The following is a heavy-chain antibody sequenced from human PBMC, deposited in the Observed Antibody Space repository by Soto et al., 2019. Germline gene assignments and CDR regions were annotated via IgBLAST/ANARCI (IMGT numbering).Heavy chain of an antibody. CDR1: GGSFSAYY. J-gene: IGHJ4*01. CDR2: INHSGGT. V-gene: IGHV4-34*01. CDR3: ARDRGGDVGQFLFPDGFDF. Sequence: SETLSLTCAVYGGSFSAYYWSWIRQPPGKGLEWIGEINHSGGTSYNPSLKSRVTISVDTSKSQFSLKLTSVTAADTAIYYCARDRGGDVGQFLFPDGFDFWGQGTPVTVSS. D-gene: IGHD3-10*01.